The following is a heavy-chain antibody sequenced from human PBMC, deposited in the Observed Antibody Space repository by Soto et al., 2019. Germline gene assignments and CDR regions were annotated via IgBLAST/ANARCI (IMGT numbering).Heavy chain of an antibody. D-gene: IGHD2-21*02. CDR1: GDTFTDYY. CDR3: ARGRQVVVGTAALDY. Sequence: QVQLMQSGAEVKKPGASVKVSCKASGDTFTDYYIHWVRQAPGQGLEWMGTVNPSGGHTTYAQHFLGRVTTTXXXPXXTLDVDRTSLTSDDTAIYYGARGRQVVVGTAALDYWGQGTLVTVSS. J-gene: IGHJ4*02. CDR2: VNPSGGHT. V-gene: IGHV1-46*01.